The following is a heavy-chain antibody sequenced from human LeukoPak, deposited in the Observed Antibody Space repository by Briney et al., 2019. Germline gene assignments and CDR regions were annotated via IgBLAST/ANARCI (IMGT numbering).Heavy chain of an antibody. Sequence: ASETLSLTCTVSGASISSYYWSWIRQPPGKGLEWIGYIYYIGSTRYNPSLKSRVTISVDTSKNQFSLKLSSVTAADTAVYYCARVGILRFPSNWFDPWGQGTLVTVSS. CDR2: IYYIGST. CDR1: GASISSYY. CDR3: ARVGILRFPSNWFDP. D-gene: IGHD3-3*01. V-gene: IGHV4-59*01. J-gene: IGHJ5*02.